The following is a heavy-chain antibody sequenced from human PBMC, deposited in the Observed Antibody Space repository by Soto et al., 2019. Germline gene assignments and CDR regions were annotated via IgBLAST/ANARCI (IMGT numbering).Heavy chain of an antibody. Sequence: ESGGGLVQPGRSLRLSCTTSGFTFGDYAVSWVRQAPGKGLEWIAFIRSEAFGGTTEYAASVKGRFTISRDDSKSIAYLQMNSLKTEDTAVYFCTSGPYCSSSSCYRGDYYYYYGLDVWGQGTTVTVSS. CDR1: GFTFGDYA. D-gene: IGHD2-2*02. CDR3: TSGPYCSSSSCYRGDYYYYYGLDV. J-gene: IGHJ6*02. V-gene: IGHV3-49*04. CDR2: IRSEAFGGTT.